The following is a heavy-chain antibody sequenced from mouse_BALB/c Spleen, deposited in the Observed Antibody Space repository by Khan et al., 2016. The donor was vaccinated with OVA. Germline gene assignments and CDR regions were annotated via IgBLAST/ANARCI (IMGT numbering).Heavy chain of an antibody. CDR2: INSDGTYT. CDR1: GFTFSNNG. CDR3: ASHLTGSFAY. J-gene: IGHJ3*01. Sequence: EVELVESGGDLVKPGGSLKLSCAASGFTFSNNGMSWVRQIPDKRLEWVATINSDGTYTYYPDSVKGRFTISRNNAKNTLYLEMSSLKSEDTAMYYCASHLTGSFAYWGQGTLVTVSA. D-gene: IGHD4-1*01. V-gene: IGHV5-6*01.